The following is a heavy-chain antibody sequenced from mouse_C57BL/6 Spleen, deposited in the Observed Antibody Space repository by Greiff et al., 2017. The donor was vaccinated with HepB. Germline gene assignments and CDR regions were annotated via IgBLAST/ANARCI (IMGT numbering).Heavy chain of an antibody. CDR2: LSPGDGGT. CDR1: GYALSSSW. D-gene: IGHD2-12*01. Sequence: VQLQQSGPELVKYGASVKISCKASGYALSSSWMNCVKPRPGTGLDLIGRLSPGDGGTNSHGKFKGQFTLTADKSSSTAYMQHRSLTSDAFAVYFWTRSLLYQGYYLDYLGQSTTLTVAS. CDR3: TRSLLYQGYYLDY. V-gene: IGHV1-82*01. J-gene: IGHJ2*01.